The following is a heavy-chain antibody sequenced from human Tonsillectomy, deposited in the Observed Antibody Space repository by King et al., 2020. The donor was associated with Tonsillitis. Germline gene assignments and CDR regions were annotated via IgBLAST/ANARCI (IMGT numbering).Heavy chain of an antibody. CDR1: GGSVSSGSYY. V-gene: IGHV4-61*01. J-gene: IGHJ6*02. CDR2: IYYSGST. Sequence: VQLQESGPGLVKPSETLSLTCTVSGGSVSSGSYYWSWIRQPPGKGLEWIGYIYYSGSTNYNPSLKSRVTISVDTSKNQFSLKLSPVTAADTAVYYCARDKWEYCSGGSCYSDYYYGMDVWGQGTTVTVSS. CDR3: ARDKWEYCSGGSCYSDYYYGMDV. D-gene: IGHD2-15*01.